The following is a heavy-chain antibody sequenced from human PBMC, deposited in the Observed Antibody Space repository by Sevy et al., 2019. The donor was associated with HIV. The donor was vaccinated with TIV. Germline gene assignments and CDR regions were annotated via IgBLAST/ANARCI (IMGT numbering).Heavy chain of an antibody. D-gene: IGHD5-12*01. J-gene: IGHJ3*02. Sequence: GGSLRLSCAASGFTFSSYAMSWVRQAPGKGLEWVSAISGSGGSTYYADSVKGRFTISRDNSKNTLYLQMNCLRAEDTAVYYCAKDRGSGYDSFDDAFDIWGQGTMVTVS. V-gene: IGHV3-23*01. CDR2: ISGSGGST. CDR3: AKDRGSGYDSFDDAFDI. CDR1: GFTFSSYA.